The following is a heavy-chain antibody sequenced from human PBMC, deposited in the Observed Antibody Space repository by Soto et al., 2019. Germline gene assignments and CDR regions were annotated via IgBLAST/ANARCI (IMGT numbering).Heavy chain of an antibody. CDR1: GYTFTGYY. CDR2: INPNSGGT. V-gene: IGHV1-2*04. CDR3: ARVFHGSSWYGTEGDNYFDS. J-gene: IGHJ4*02. Sequence: ASVTVSCKASGYTFTGYYMHWVRQAPGQGLEWMGWINPNSGGTNYAQQFQGWVTMTRDTSISTAYMELSRLRSDDTAVYYCARVFHGSSWYGTEGDNYFDSWGQGTPVTVSS. D-gene: IGHD6-13*01.